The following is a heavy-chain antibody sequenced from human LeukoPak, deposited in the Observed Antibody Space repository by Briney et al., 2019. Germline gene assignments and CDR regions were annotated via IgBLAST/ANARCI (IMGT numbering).Heavy chain of an antibody. V-gene: IGHV7-4-1*02. CDR2: INTNTGNP. J-gene: IGHJ4*02. Sequence: ASVTVSCTASGYTFTNYAMNWVRQAPGQGLEWMGWINTNTGNPAYAQGFTGRLVFSLDTSVSTAYLQISSLKAEDTAVYYCARGGRFYYDSGSYSTRYYFDFWGQGTLVTVSS. D-gene: IGHD3-10*01. CDR1: GYTFTNYA. CDR3: ARGGRFYYDSGSYSTRYYFDF.